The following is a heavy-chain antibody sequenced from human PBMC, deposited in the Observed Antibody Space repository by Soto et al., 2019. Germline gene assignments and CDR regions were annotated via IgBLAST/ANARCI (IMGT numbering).Heavy chain of an antibody. Sequence: GESLKISCKDSGYSFTSYWIGWVRQMPGKGLGWMGIIYPGDSDTRYSPSFQGQVTISADKSISTAYLQWSSLKASDTAMYYCARQMATVTFSYYYGMDVWGQGTTVTVSS. V-gene: IGHV5-51*01. CDR3: ARQMATVTFSYYYGMDV. J-gene: IGHJ6*02. CDR1: GYSFTSYW. D-gene: IGHD4-4*01. CDR2: IYPGDSDT.